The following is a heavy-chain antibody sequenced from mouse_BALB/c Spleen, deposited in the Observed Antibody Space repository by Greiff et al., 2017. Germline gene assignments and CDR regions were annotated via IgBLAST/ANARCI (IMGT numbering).Heavy chain of an antibody. CDR1: GYTFTSYW. CDR3: ARSGDLYDGYLDY. Sequence: VQLQQSGAELAKPGASVKMSCKASGYTFTSYWMHWVKQRPGQGLEWIGYINPSTGYTEYNQKFKDKATLTADKSSSTAYMQLSSLTSEDSAVYYCARSGDLYDGYLDYWGQGTTLTVSS. D-gene: IGHD2-3*01. V-gene: IGHV1-7*01. J-gene: IGHJ2*01. CDR2: INPSTGYT.